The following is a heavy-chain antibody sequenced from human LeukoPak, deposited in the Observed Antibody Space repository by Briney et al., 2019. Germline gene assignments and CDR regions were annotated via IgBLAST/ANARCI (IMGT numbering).Heavy chain of an antibody. CDR3: ARVAVSGTGSYFGY. CDR1: GYTFTGYY. V-gene: IGHV1-2*02. D-gene: IGHD3-10*01. CDR2: SNPNSGGT. Sequence: ASVKVSCKASGYTFTGYYLHWVRQAPGQGLEWMGWSNPNSGGTVYAQNFQGRVTVTRDTSISTAYMELTRLSSHDTAVYYCARVAVSGTGSYFGYWGQGTLVTVSS. J-gene: IGHJ4*02.